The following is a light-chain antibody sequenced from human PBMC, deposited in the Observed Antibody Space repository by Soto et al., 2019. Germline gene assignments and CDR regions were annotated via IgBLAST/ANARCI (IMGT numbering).Light chain of an antibody. CDR2: GAS. CDR1: QSVSTY. V-gene: IGKV3-11*01. J-gene: IGKJ5*01. CDR3: QQRSNWPRIT. Sequence: EIVLTQSPATLSLSPVERATLSGRASQSVSTYLAWYQQRPGQAPRLLIHGASSRVTGIPDRFSGSGSGTDFTLTISSLEPEDFAVYYCQQRSNWPRITFGQGTRLE.